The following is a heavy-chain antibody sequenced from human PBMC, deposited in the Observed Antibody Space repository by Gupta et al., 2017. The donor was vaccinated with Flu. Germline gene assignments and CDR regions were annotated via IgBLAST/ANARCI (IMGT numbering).Heavy chain of an antibody. J-gene: IGHJ6*02. CDR3: ARGFYGGNPTFKLDYYGMDV. Sequence: QVQLQQWGAGLLKPSETLSLTCAVYGGSFSGYYWSWIRQPPGKGLEWIGEINHSGSTNYNPSLKSRVTISVDTSKNQFSLKLSSVTAADTAVYYCARGFYGGNPTFKLDYYGMDVWGQGTTVTVSS. V-gene: IGHV4-34*01. D-gene: IGHD4-23*01. CDR1: GGSFSGYY. CDR2: INHSGST.